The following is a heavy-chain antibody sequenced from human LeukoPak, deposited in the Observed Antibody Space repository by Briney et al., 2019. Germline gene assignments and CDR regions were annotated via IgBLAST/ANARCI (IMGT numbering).Heavy chain of an antibody. V-gene: IGHV3-48*01. D-gene: IGHD3-3*01. CDR3: AKDHYWSIDY. J-gene: IGHJ4*02. CDR2: ISSSSSTI. CDR1: GFTFSSYS. Sequence: GGSLKLSCAASGFTFSSYSMNWVRQAPGKGLEWVSYISSSSSTIYYADSVKGRFTISRDNAKNSLYLQMNSLRAEDTAVYYCAKDHYWSIDYWGRGTLVTVSS.